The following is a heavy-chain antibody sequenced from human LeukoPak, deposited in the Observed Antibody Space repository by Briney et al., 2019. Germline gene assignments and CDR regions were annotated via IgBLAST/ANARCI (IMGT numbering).Heavy chain of an antibody. CDR1: GYTFTAYY. D-gene: IGHD6-13*01. Sequence: ASVSVSSTASGYTFTAYYMHWVRQAPGEGVEWMGWINPNSGGTNYAQKFQGRVTMTRETSISTAYMELSRLRSDDTAVYYCARVGSCWTRKLWFDPWGQGTLVTVSS. CDR3: ARVGSCWTRKLWFDP. V-gene: IGHV1-2*02. CDR2: INPNSGGT. J-gene: IGHJ5*02.